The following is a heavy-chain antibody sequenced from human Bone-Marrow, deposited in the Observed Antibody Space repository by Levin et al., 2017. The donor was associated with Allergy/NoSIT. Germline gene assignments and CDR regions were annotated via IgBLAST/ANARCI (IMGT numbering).Heavy chain of an antibody. D-gene: IGHD3-22*01. J-gene: IGHJ4*02. Sequence: QAGGSLRLSCAASGFTFSSYPMNWVRQAPGKGLEWVAYISSTGNTIYYADSVKGRFTISRDNAKNSLFLQMNSLRDEDRAIYYCARDRIYDSRFDFWGLGTVVTVSS. CDR1: GFTFSSYP. V-gene: IGHV3-48*02. CDR3: ARDRIYDSRFDF. CDR2: ISSTGNTI.